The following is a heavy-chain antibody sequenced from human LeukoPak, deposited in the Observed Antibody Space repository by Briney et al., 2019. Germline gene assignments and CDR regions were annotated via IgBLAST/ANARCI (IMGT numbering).Heavy chain of an antibody. J-gene: IGHJ4*02. V-gene: IGHV3-23*01. CDR3: AKSKGIAVAGTYYFDY. CDR2: ISGSGGST. Sequence: PGGSLRLSCAASGFTFSSCEMNWVRQAPGKGPEWVSAISGSGGSTYYADSVKGRFTISRDNSKNTLYLQMNSLRAEDTAVYYCAKSKGIAVAGTYYFDYWGQGTLVTVSS. D-gene: IGHD6-19*01. CDR1: GFTFSSCE.